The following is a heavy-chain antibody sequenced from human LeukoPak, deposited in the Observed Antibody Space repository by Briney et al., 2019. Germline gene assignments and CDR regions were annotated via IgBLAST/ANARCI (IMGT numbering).Heavy chain of an antibody. CDR3: AREVGKTGYLNWFDP. Sequence: PSETLSLTCTVSGGSISSSSYYWGWIRQPPGKGLEWIGSIYYSGSTYYNPSLKSRVTISVDTSKNQFSLKLSSVTAADTAVYYCAREVGKTGYLNWFDPWGQGTLVTVSS. J-gene: IGHJ5*02. D-gene: IGHD3-9*01. CDR2: IYYSGST. V-gene: IGHV4-39*07. CDR1: GGSISSSSYY.